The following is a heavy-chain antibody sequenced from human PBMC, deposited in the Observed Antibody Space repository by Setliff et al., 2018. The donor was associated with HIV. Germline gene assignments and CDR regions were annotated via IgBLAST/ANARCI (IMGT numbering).Heavy chain of an antibody. Sequence: ASVKVSCKASGYTFTKYGIIWVRQAPGQGLEWMGWIGADNGNTNYAQKFQGRVTMTTDTSTSTVYMELGSLISDDTAVYYCARVIDYGVLYWSYYMDVWGKGTTVTVSS. CDR1: GYTFTKYG. CDR3: ARVIDYGVLYWSYYMDV. J-gene: IGHJ6*03. D-gene: IGHD4-17*01. CDR2: IGADNGNT. V-gene: IGHV1-18*04.